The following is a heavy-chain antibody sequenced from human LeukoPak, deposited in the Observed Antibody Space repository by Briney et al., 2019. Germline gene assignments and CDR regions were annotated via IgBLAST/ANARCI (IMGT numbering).Heavy chain of an antibody. Sequence: PGGSLRLSCAASGFTFSDYYMNWLRQAPGRGPEWVSYISNSGDAKYYADSVKGRFTISRDNAKNSVYLEMNSLRAEDTAVYYCASDSSGYFGPWGQGTQVTVSS. CDR2: ISNSGDAK. D-gene: IGHD3-22*01. V-gene: IGHV3-11*01. CDR1: GFTFSDYY. J-gene: IGHJ5*02. CDR3: ASDSSGYFGP.